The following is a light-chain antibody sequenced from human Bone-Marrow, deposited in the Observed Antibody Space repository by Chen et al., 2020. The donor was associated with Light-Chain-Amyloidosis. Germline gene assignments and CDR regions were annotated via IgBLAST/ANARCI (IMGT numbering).Light chain of an antibody. CDR2: GAF. CDR3: QQYNDLPRT. V-gene: IGKV3-15*01. J-gene: IGKJ1*01. Sequence: EIVMTQSPATLSLSPGERATLSCRASHSVSSNLAWYQQKPGPAPRLLIDGAFTRATGIPARFSGGGSGTEFTLTISSLQSEDFAVYYCQQYNDLPRTFGQGIRVEIK. CDR1: HSVSSN.